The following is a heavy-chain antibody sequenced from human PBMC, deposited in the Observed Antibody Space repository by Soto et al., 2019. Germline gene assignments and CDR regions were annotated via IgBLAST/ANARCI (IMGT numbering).Heavy chain of an antibody. CDR3: ARISQCDFWSGYYYFFDY. J-gene: IGHJ4*02. CDR1: GYTFTDYG. V-gene: IGHV1-18*01. Sequence: QVHLVQSGAEVEKPGASVKVSCKASGYTFTDYGISWVRQAPGQGLQWMGWITAFNGNTKYAQQFQGRVTMTTETSTSTAYMELRSLESDDTAVYYCARISQCDFWSGYYYFFDYWGQGTLVTVSS. D-gene: IGHD3-3*01. CDR2: ITAFNGNT.